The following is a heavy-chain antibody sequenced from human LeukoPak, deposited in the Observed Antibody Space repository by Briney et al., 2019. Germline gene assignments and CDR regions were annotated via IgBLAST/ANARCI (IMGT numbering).Heavy chain of an antibody. Sequence: GGSLRLSCAASGFTFSSYSTNWVRQAPGKGLEWVSSISSSSSYIYYADSVKGRFTISRDNAKNSLYLQMNSLRAEDTAVYYCARDQVVGGAFDIWGQGTMVTVSS. D-gene: IGHD2-15*01. CDR1: GFTFSSYS. CDR3: ARDQVVGGAFDI. V-gene: IGHV3-21*01. CDR2: ISSSSSYI. J-gene: IGHJ3*02.